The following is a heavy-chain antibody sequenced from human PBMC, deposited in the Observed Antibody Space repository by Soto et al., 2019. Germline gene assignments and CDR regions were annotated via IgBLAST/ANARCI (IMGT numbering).Heavy chain of an antibody. Sequence: LRLSCAASGFNFSNHWMHWVRQRPGEGLVWVSRITSDGKSKAYAESVKGRFAISRDNAKNTLYLQMNGLTAEDTAVYYCARESGDWPLNWFDPWGQGTLVTVSS. V-gene: IGHV3-74*01. J-gene: IGHJ5*02. D-gene: IGHD2-21*02. CDR2: ITSDGKSK. CDR3: ARESGDWPLNWFDP. CDR1: GFNFSNHW.